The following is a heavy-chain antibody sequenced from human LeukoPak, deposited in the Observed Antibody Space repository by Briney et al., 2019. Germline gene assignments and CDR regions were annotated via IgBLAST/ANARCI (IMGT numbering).Heavy chain of an antibody. V-gene: IGHV3-30*02. CDR1: GFTFSSYG. CDR2: IRYDGSNK. D-gene: IGHD3-10*01. CDR3: AKDLIIRIDY. J-gene: IGHJ4*02. Sequence: GGSLRLSCAASGFTFSSYGIHWVRQAPGKGLEWVAFIRYDGSNKYYADSVKGRFTISRDNSKNTLYLQMNSPRAEDTAVYYCAKDLIIRIDYWGQGTLVTVSS.